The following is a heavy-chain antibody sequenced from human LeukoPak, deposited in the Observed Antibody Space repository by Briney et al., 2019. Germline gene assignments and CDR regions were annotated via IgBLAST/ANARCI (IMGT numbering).Heavy chain of an antibody. CDR3: ARGRVTKRPYYYYYMDV. CDR1: GFTFSSYS. CDR2: ISSSSSTI. Sequence: GGSLRLSCAASGFTFSSYSMNWVRQAPGKGLEWVSYISSSSSTIYYADSVKGRFTISRDNAKNSLYLQMNSLRAEDTAVYYCARGRVTKRPYYYYYMDVWGKGTTVTVSS. J-gene: IGHJ6*03. V-gene: IGHV3-48*01. D-gene: IGHD4-17*01.